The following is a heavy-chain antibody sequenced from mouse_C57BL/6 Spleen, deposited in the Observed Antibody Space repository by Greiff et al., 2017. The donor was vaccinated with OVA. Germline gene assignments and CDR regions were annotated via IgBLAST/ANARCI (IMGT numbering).Heavy chain of an antibody. CDR1: GYTFTSYW. CDR2: IDPSDSYT. V-gene: IGHV1-69*01. J-gene: IGHJ2*01. CDR3: ARGRITTVVADFDY. D-gene: IGHD1-1*01. Sequence: QVQLQQPGAELVMPGASVKLSCKASGYTFTSYWMHWVKQRPGQGLEWIGEIDPSDSYTNYNQKFKGKSTLTVDKSSSTAYMQLSSLTSEDSAVYYCARGRITTVVADFDYWGQGTTLTGSA.